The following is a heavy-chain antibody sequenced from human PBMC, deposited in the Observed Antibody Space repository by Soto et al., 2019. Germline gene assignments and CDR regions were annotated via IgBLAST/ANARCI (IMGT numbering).Heavy chain of an antibody. CDR3: AKAMYYYDSSGYYEFDQYYYYYGMDV. V-gene: IGHV3-30*18. CDR2: ISYDGSNK. CDR1: GFTFSSYG. Sequence: PGGSLRLSCAASGFTFSSYGMHWVRQAPGKGLEWVAVISYDGSNKYYADSVKGRFTISRDNSKNTLYLQMNSLRAEDTAVYYCAKAMYYYDSSGYYEFDQYYYYYGMDVWGQGTTDTVSS. D-gene: IGHD3-22*01. J-gene: IGHJ6*02.